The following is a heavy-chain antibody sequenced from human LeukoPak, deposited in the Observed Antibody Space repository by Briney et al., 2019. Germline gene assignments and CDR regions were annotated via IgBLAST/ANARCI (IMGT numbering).Heavy chain of an antibody. J-gene: IGHJ4*02. CDR3: ARVLSAIALGHFFDY. V-gene: IGHV3-53*01. Sequence: PGRSLRLSCAASGFTVSSNYMSWVRQAPGKGLEWVSVIYSGGSTYYADSVKGRFTISRDNSKNTLYLQMDSLRAEDTAVYYCARVLSAIALGHFFDYWGQGTLVTVSS. CDR2: IYSGGST. CDR1: GFTVSSNY. D-gene: IGHD6-19*01.